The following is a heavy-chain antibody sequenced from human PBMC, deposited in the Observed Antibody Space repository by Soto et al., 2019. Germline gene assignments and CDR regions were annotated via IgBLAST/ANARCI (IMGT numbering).Heavy chain of an antibody. CDR1: GGTFNNYA. D-gene: IGHD2-2*03. CDR3: ARWAGYCTSASCYSALDY. CDR2: IVPMFGTA. J-gene: IGHJ4*02. Sequence: SVKVSCKASGGTFNNYAINWVRQAPGQGLEWMGVIVPMFGTATYAQKFKGRITITADESTGTAYMELSTLTSEDTALYYCARWAGYCTSASCYSALDYWGQGTLVTVSS. V-gene: IGHV1-69*13.